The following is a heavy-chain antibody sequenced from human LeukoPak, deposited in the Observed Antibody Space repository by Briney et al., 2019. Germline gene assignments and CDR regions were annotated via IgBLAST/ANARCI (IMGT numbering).Heavy chain of an antibody. Sequence: PSETLSLTCAVYGGSFSGYYWSWIRQPPGKGLEWMGEINHSGSTNYNPSLKSRVTISVDTSKNQFSLMLSSVTAADTAVYYCARYYDSSGYYLYYYYYYGMDVWGQGTTVTVSS. D-gene: IGHD3-22*01. CDR2: INHSGST. CDR3: ARYYDSSGYYLYYYYYYGMDV. CDR1: GGSFSGYY. J-gene: IGHJ6*02. V-gene: IGHV4-34*01.